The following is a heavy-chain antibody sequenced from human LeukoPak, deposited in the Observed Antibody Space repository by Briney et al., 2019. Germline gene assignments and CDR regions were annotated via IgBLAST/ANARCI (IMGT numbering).Heavy chain of an antibody. J-gene: IGHJ5*02. CDR3: ARGGGYYDSGSYYSAPPNWFDP. Sequence: ASVKVSCKASGYTFTSYDINWVRQATGQGLEWMGWMNPNSGNTGYAQKFQGRVTMTRNTSISTAYMELSSLRSEDTAVYYCARGGGYYDSGSYYSAPPNWFDPWGQGTLVTVSS. CDR2: MNPNSGNT. CDR1: GYTFTSYD. V-gene: IGHV1-8*01. D-gene: IGHD3-10*01.